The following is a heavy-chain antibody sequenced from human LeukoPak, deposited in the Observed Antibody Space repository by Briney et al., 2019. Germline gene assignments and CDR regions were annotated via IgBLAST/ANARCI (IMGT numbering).Heavy chain of an antibody. CDR3: ATTVTSDAFDI. CDR2: IYYSGST. CDR1: GGSISSYY. D-gene: IGHD2-21*02. Sequence: SETLSLTCTVSGGSISSYYWSWIRQPPGKGLEWIGYIYYSGSTNYNPSLKSRVTISVDTSKNQFSLKLSSVTAADTAVYYCATTVTSDAFDIWGQGTMVTVSS. J-gene: IGHJ3*02. V-gene: IGHV4-59*12.